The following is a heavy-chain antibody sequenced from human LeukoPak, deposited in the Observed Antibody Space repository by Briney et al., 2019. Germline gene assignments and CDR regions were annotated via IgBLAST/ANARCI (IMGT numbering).Heavy chain of an antibody. V-gene: IGHV3-11*01. D-gene: IGHD3-10*01. CDR2: ISSSGSTI. CDR3: ARCYGSGSWYYYYYMDV. Sequence: GGSLRLSCAASGFTFSDYYMSWIRQAPGKGLEWVSYISSSGSTIYYADSVKGRFTISRDNAKNSLYLQMNSLRAEDTAVYYCARCYGSGSWYYYYYMDVWGKGTTVTISS. CDR1: GFTFSDYY. J-gene: IGHJ6*03.